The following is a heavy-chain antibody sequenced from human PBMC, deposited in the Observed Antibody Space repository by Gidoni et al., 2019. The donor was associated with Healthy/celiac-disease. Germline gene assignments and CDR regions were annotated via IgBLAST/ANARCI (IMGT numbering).Heavy chain of an antibody. CDR1: GFTFSSCA. CDR2: ISGSGGST. J-gene: IGHJ2*01. D-gene: IGHD4-17*01. Sequence: EVQLLESGGGLVQPGGSLRLSCAASGFTFSSCAMSWVRQAPGKGLEWVSAISGSGGSTYYADSVKGRFTISRDNSKNTLYLQMNSLRAEDTAVYYCAKDHGTVTTENWYFDLWGRGTLVTVSS. V-gene: IGHV3-23*01. CDR3: AKDHGTVTTENWYFDL.